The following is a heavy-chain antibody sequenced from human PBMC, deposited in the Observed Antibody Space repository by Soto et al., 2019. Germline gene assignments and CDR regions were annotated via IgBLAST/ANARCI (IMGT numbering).Heavy chain of an antibody. J-gene: IGHJ6*02. CDR3: ARDIVVVVAATPPFYGMDV. Sequence: ASVKVSCKASGYTCTIYYMHCVLQSALQGREWMGMINPSGGSTSYAQKFQGRVTMTRDTSTSTVYMELSSLRSEDTAVYYCARDIVVVVAATPPFYGMDVWGQGTTVTVSS. CDR2: INPSGGST. CDR1: GYTCTIYY. V-gene: IGHV1-46*01. D-gene: IGHD2-15*01.